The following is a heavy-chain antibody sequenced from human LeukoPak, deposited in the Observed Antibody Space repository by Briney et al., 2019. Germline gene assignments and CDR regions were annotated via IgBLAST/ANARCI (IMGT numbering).Heavy chain of an antibody. CDR2: ISGSDGST. D-gene: IGHD5/OR15-5a*01. J-gene: IGHJ4*02. CDR1: GFTLSSYA. Sequence: SGGSLRLSCAASGFTLSSYAMSWVRQAPGKGPQWVSVISGSDGSTHYADSVKGRFTISRDSPNNRLYLQMNSLRAEDTAIYYCAKDVASTISSGGYYFDIWGQGTLVTVSS. CDR3: AKDVASTISSGGYYFDI. V-gene: IGHV3-23*01.